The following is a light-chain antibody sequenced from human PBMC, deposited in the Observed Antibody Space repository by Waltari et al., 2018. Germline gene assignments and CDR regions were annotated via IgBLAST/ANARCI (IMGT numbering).Light chain of an antibody. V-gene: IGKV3-15*01. CDR3: QQYDDWPRT. CDR1: KSVGNS. Sequence: EIVMTTSPASLSVSPGDSVTLSCRASKSVGNSLAWYQQRPGRAPRLLVYRSSTRASDISARFSGSGSGTDFTLSISTLQSEDFAVYYCQQYDDWPRTFGQGTKVEIK. J-gene: IGKJ1*01. CDR2: RSS.